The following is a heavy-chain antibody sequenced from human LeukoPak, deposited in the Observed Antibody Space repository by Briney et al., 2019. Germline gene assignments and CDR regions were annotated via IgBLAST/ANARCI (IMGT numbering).Heavy chain of an antibody. Sequence: GASVKVSCKASGYIFTNYDISWVRQVPGQGLEWMGRISTYTGNTNYAQKLQGRVTMTTDTSTSTAYMELRSLTSDDTAMYYCARGRDSPHGMDVWGQGTTVTVSS. D-gene: IGHD2-15*01. V-gene: IGHV1-18*04. CDR2: ISTYTGNT. J-gene: IGHJ6*02. CDR1: GYIFTNYD. CDR3: ARGRDSPHGMDV.